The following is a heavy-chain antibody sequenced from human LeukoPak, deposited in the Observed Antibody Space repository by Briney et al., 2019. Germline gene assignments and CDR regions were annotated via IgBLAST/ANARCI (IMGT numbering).Heavy chain of an antibody. CDR1: GGSISSSSYY. V-gene: IGHV4-39*01. Sequence: PSETLSLTCTVSGGSISSSSYYWGWIRQPPGKGREWIGSIYYSGSTYYNPSLKSRVTISVDTSKNQFSLKLSSVTAADTAVYYCASISGYTSFDYWGQGTLVTVSS. D-gene: IGHD3-22*01. CDR2: IYYSGST. J-gene: IGHJ4*02. CDR3: ASISGYTSFDY.